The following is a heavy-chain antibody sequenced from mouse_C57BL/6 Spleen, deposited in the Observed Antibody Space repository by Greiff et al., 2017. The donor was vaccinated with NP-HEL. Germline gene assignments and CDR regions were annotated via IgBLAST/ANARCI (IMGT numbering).Heavy chain of an antibody. D-gene: IGHD1-1*01. J-gene: IGHJ4*01. V-gene: IGHV1-72*01. CDR1: GYNLTSYW. Sequence: QVQLQQPGAELVKPGASVKLSCKASGYNLTSYWMHWVKQRPGRGLEWIGRIDPDSGGTEYNGKFKGKATMTVDKPSSTAYMQLSSLTSGDSAVYYWSSDYYGSIYDAMAYWGQGTSVTVSS. CDR2: IDPDSGGT. CDR3: SSDYYGSIYDAMAY.